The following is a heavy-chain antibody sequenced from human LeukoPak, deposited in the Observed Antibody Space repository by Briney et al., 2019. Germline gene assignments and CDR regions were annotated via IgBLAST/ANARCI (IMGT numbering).Heavy chain of an antibody. CDR3: AKDPGGQGAFDI. D-gene: IGHD3-10*01. CDR1: GFTFSSYS. J-gene: IGHJ3*02. Sequence: PGGSLRLSCAASGFTFSSYSMSWVRQAPGKGLEWVSSISSSGGNTYYADSVKGRFTISRDNSKNTLYLQMNSLRAEDTAVYYCAKDPGGQGAFDIWGQGTMVTVSS. CDR2: ISSSGGNT. V-gene: IGHV3-23*01.